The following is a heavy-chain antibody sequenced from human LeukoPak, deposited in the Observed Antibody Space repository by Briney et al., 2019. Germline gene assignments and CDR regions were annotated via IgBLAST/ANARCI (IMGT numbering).Heavy chain of an antibody. CDR3: ARPVFSGSYPFDY. D-gene: IGHD1-26*01. Sequence: GRSLRLSCAASGFSFSSYAMHWVRQAPGKGLEWVAVISYDGSNKYYADSVKGRFTISRDNSNNTLCLQMNSLRAEDTAVYYCARPVFSGSYPFDYWGQGTLVTVSS. V-gene: IGHV3-30*04. CDR2: ISYDGSNK. CDR1: GFSFSSYA. J-gene: IGHJ4*02.